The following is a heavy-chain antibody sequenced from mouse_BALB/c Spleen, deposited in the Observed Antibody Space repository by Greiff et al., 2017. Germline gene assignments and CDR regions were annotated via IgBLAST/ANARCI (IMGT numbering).Heavy chain of an antibody. CDR2: INPSNGGT. CDR3: TSYYGSSKKAMDY. V-gene: IGHV1S16*01. J-gene: IGHJ4*01. D-gene: IGHD1-1*01. Sequence: QVQLQQSGAELVRSGASVKLSCTASGFNIKDYYMYWVKQRPGQGLEWIGEINPSNGGTNFNEKFKSKATLTVDKSSSTAYMQLSSLTSEDSAVYYCTSYYGSSKKAMDYWGQGTSVTVAS. CDR1: GFNIKDYY.